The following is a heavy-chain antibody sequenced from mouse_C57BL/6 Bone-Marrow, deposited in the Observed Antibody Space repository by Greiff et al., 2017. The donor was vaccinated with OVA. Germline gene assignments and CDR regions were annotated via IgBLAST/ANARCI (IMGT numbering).Heavy chain of an antibody. V-gene: IGHV1-82*01. CDR3: APGLRQAY. CDR1: GYAFSSSW. D-gene: IGHD2-4*01. J-gene: IGHJ3*01. CDR2: IYPGDGDT. Sequence: VQLQESGPELVKPGASVKISCKASGYAFSSSWMNWVKQRPGKGLEWIGRIYPGDGDTNYNGKFKGKATLTADKSSSTAYMQLSSLTSEDSAVYFCAPGLRQAYWGQGTRVTVSA.